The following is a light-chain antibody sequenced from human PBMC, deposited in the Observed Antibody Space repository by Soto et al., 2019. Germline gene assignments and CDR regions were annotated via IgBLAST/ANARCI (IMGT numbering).Light chain of an antibody. CDR2: GVF. CDR3: LQGFNYPLT. CDR1: QDIRND. J-gene: IGKJ4*01. V-gene: IGKV1-6*01. Sequence: IQVTQAPSSLSSSVLDRFTITCGTSQDIRNDLGWYQQKPGKAPKLVIYGVFNLQSGVPSRFSGSGFGTDFTLTISSLQPEDSATYYCLQGFNYPLTFGGGTKVDIK.